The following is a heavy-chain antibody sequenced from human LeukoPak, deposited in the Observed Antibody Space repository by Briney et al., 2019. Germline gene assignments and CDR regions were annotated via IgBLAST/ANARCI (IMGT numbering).Heavy chain of an antibody. CDR2: ISSSGSTI. J-gene: IGHJ6*02. V-gene: IGHV3-48*03. Sequence: GGSLRLSCAASGFTFSSYEMNWVRQAPGKGLEWVSYISSSGSTIYYADSVKGRFTISRDNAKNSLYLQMNSLRAEDTAVYYCARDTTYGMDVWGQGTTVTVSS. CDR3: ARDTTYGMDV. D-gene: IGHD1-1*01. CDR1: GFTFSSYE.